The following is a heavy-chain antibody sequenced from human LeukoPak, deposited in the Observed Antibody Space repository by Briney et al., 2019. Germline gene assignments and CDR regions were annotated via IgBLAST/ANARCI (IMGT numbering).Heavy chain of an antibody. J-gene: IGHJ4*02. D-gene: IGHD3-10*01. CDR3: VKWYGSGTYYDY. V-gene: IGHV3-23*01. CDR1: GFTFSTYG. CDR2: IRDGDGTT. Sequence: GGSLRLSCAASGFTFSTYGMSWVRQAPGKGLECVSSIRDGDGTTYYADSVKGRFTISRDNSKNTLYLQMNNLRAEDTAVYYCVKWYGSGTYYDYWGQGTLVTVSS.